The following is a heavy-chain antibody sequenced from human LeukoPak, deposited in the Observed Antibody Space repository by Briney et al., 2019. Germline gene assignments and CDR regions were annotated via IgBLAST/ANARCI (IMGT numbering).Heavy chain of an antibody. V-gene: IGHV3-30*04. D-gene: IGHD3-16*02. CDR2: ISYDGSNK. J-gene: IGHJ4*02. Sequence: PGGSLRLSCAASGFTFSSYAMHWVRQAPGKGLEWVAVISYDGSNKYYADSVKGRFTISRDNSKNTLYLQMNSLRAEDTAVYYCARDGPHVWGSYRPHPAYPLFDYWGQGTLVTVSS. CDR1: GFTFSSYA. CDR3: ARDGPHVWGSYRPHPAYPLFDY.